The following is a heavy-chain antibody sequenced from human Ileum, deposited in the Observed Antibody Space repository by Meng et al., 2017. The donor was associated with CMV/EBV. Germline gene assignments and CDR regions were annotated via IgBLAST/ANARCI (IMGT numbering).Heavy chain of an antibody. CDR1: GFTFGSHN. CDR3: ARDAQAIGTYATLDY. CDR2: ISSDTI. J-gene: IGHJ4*02. V-gene: IGHV3-48*04. Sequence: GESLKISCAASGFTFGSHNMNWVRQAPGKGLEWISYISSDTINYADSVKGRFTISRDNAKNSLYLQMTSLRAEDTAVYYCARDAQAIGTYATLDYWGQGVLVTVSS. D-gene: IGHD1-26*01.